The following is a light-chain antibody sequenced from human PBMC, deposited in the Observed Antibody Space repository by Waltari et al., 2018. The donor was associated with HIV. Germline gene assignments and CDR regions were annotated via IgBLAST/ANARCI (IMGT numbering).Light chain of an antibody. CDR2: GAS. CDR1: QTVGNSD. Sequence: EIVLTQSPGTLSWSPGERAALSCRASQTVGNSDLAWYPQKPGQAPRLLIYGASSRAADIPDRFSGSGSGKDFTLSIGTLEPGDFAVYYCQQYARAPWTFGQGTKVEIK. J-gene: IGKJ1*01. V-gene: IGKV3-20*01. CDR3: QQYARAPWT.